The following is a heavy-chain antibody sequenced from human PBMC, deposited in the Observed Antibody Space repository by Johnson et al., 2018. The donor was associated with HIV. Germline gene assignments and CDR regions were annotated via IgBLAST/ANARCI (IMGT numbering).Heavy chain of an antibody. J-gene: IGHJ3*02. CDR1: GFTFSSYA. D-gene: IGHD2-2*01. CDR3: ARAGAVGFDAFDI. V-gene: IGHV3-30*04. Sequence: QVQLVESGGGLVKPGGSLRLSCAASGFTFSSYAMHWVRQAPGKGLEWVAVIWYDGSNKYYADSVKGRFTISRDNSKNTLYLQMNSLRAEDTAGYYCARAGAVGFDAFDIWGQGTMVTVSS. CDR2: IWYDGSNK.